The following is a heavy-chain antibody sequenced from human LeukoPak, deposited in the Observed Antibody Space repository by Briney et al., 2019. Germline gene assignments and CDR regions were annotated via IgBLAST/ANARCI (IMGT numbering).Heavy chain of an antibody. V-gene: IGHV3-48*03. CDR3: ARDPYSGNYGNYYYYYMDV. Sequence: GRSLRLSCAASGFTFSSYEMNWVRQAPGKGLEWVSYVSSSGSTIYYADSVKGRFTISRDNAKNSLYLQMNSLGPEDTAVYYCARDPYSGNYGNYYYYYMDVWGKGTTVTVSS. CDR1: GFTFSSYE. D-gene: IGHD1-26*01. CDR2: VSSSGSTI. J-gene: IGHJ6*03.